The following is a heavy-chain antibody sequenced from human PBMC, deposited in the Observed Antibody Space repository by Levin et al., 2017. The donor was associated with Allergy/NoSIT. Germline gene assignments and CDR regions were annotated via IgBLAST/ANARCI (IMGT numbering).Heavy chain of an antibody. Sequence: PGESLKISCAASGFTVSSNYMSWVRQAPGKGLEWVSVIYGGGSTYYADSVKVRFTISRDSSKNTLYLQMNSLRDEDTAVYYCARSGAKKYYFDYWGQGTLVTVS. CDR3: ARSGAKKYYFDY. CDR1: GFTVSSNY. V-gene: IGHV3-53*01. J-gene: IGHJ4*02. D-gene: IGHD3-10*01. CDR2: IYGGGST.